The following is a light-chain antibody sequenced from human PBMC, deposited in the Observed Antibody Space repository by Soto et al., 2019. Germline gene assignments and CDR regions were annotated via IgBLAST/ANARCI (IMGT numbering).Light chain of an antibody. CDR1: SSDVGGYNY. J-gene: IGLJ2*01. Sequence: QSALTQPASVSGSPGQSITISCTGTSSDVGGYNYVSWYQHHPGKAPKLIIYEISDRPSGVSNRFSGSKSGNTASLTISGLQAEDEADYYCSSYTSSSTYVVFGGGTQLTVL. CDR2: EIS. V-gene: IGLV2-14*01. CDR3: SSYTSSSTYVV.